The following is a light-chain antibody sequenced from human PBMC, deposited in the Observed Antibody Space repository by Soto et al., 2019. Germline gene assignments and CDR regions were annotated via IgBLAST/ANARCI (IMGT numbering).Light chain of an antibody. CDR1: QRVSSY. CDR2: DAS. V-gene: IGKV3-11*01. Sequence: EIVLTQSPATLSLSPGERATLSCRASQRVSSYLAWYQQKPGQAPRLLIYDASNRATGISARFSGSGSETDFTLTISSLEPEDFAVYYCQQRYNWPLTFGPGTKVDIK. J-gene: IGKJ3*01. CDR3: QQRYNWPLT.